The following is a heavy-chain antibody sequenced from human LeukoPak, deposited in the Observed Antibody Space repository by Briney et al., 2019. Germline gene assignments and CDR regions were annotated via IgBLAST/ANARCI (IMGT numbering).Heavy chain of an antibody. CDR3: LRDLNWSLDQ. V-gene: IGHV3-23*01. CDR1: GFTFSSTA. J-gene: IGHJ4*02. CDR2: ITATGGRT. Sequence: GGSLRLPCVASGFTFSSTAMGWVRQAPGKGLEWVSSITATGGRTHYADSVKGRFTISRDNSKNTLYLQMNSLRAEDTAVYYCLRDLNWSLDQWGQGTLVTVSS. D-gene: IGHD1-20*01.